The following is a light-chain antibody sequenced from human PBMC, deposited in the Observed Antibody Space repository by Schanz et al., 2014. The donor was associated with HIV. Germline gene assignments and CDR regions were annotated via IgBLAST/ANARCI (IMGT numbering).Light chain of an antibody. CDR3: SSYAGDSKLI. V-gene: IGLV2-8*01. Sequence: QSALTQPPSASGSPGQSVTISCTGTSSDVGGYKYVSWYQQHPGKAPKLMIYEVNQRPSGVPDRFYGSKSGNTASLTVSGLQAEDEADYYCSSYAGDSKLIFGGGTKLTVL. CDR2: EVN. J-gene: IGLJ2*01. CDR1: SSDVGGYKY.